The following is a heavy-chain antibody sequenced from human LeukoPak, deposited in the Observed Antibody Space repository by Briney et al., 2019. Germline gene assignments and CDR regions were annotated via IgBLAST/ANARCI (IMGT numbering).Heavy chain of an antibody. Sequence: GASVKVSCKASGYTFTSYGISWVRQAPGQGLEWMGWISAYNGNTNYAQKLQGRVTMTTDTSTSTAYMELRSLRSDDTAVYYCARDRRAYYYYYMDVWGKGTTVTVSS. V-gene: IGHV1-18*01. D-gene: IGHD6-6*01. J-gene: IGHJ6*03. CDR3: ARDRRAYYYYYMDV. CDR1: GYTFTSYG. CDR2: ISAYNGNT.